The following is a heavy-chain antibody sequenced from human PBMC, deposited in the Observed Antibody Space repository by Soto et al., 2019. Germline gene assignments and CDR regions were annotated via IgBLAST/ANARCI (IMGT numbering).Heavy chain of an antibody. J-gene: IGHJ4*02. CDR2: INHSGST. Sequence: SETLSLTCAVYGGSFSGYYWSWIRQPPGKGLEWIGEINHSGSTNYNPSLKSRVTISVDTSKNQFSLRLSSVTAADTALYCCAREGGGYRFDYWGQGTLVTVSS. CDR3: AREGGGYRFDY. V-gene: IGHV4-34*01. CDR1: GGSFSGYY. D-gene: IGHD3-16*02.